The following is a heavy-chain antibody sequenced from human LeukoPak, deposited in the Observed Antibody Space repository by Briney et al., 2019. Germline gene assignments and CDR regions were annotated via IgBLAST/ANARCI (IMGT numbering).Heavy chain of an antibody. Sequence: PSETLSLTCAVYGGSFSGYYWSWIRQPPGKGLEWIGEINHSGSTNYNPSLKSRVTISVDTSKNQFSLKLSSVTAADTAVYYCARHGSSGWYDYFDYWGQGTLVTVSS. CDR2: INHSGST. V-gene: IGHV4-34*01. D-gene: IGHD6-19*01. J-gene: IGHJ4*02. CDR3: ARHGSSGWYDYFDY. CDR1: GGSFSGYY.